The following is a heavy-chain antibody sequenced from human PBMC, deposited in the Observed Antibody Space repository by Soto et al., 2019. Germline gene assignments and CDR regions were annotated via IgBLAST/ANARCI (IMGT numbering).Heavy chain of an antibody. CDR2: IYYSGST. Sequence: QVQLQESGPGLVKPSQTLSLTCTVSGGSISSGGYYWSWIRQHPGKGMEWIGYIYYSGSTYYNPSLKFRVTISVDKSKNQFSLKLSSVTAADTAVYYCARGPGNYDILTGYLGFDPWGQGTLVTVSS. V-gene: IGHV4-31*03. CDR1: GGSISSGGYY. D-gene: IGHD3-9*01. CDR3: ARGPGNYDILTGYLGFDP. J-gene: IGHJ5*02.